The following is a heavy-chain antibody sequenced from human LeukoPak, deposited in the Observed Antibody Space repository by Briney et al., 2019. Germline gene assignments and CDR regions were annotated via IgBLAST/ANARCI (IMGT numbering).Heavy chain of an antibody. CDR3: SRGPKGKETSLDY. D-gene: IGHD5-24*01. Sequence: PGGSLRLSCAASGFTFSNYWMHWVRQAPGKGLVWISRSNGDGSSTTYADSVKGRFTISRDNADNTVYLQMNSLRAEDTAVHYCSRGPKGKETSLDYWGQGTLVTVSS. J-gene: IGHJ4*02. CDR2: SNGDGSST. V-gene: IGHV3-74*01. CDR1: GFTFSNYW.